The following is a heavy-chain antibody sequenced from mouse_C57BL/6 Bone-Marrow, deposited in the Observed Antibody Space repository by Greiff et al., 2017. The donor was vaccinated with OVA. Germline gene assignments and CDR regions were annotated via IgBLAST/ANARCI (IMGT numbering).Heavy chain of an antibody. D-gene: IGHD1-1*01. CDR1: GFTFSDYY. CDR2: INYDGSST. Sequence: EVQLVESEGGLVQPGSSMKLSCTASGFTFSDYYMAWVRQVPEKGLEWVANINYDGSSTYYLDSLKSRFIISRDNAKNILYLQMSSLKSEDTATYYCARDGATVVATKGYWYFDVWGTGTTVTVSS. J-gene: IGHJ1*03. V-gene: IGHV5-16*01. CDR3: ARDGATVVATKGYWYFDV.